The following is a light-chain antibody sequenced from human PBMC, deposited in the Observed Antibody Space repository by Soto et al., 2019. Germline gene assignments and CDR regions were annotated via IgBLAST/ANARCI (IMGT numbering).Light chain of an antibody. CDR2: AAS. Sequence: DIQMTQSPSSLSASVGDRVTIXXRASQSISIYLHWYQQKPGKAPTIXIYAASSLPSGVPSRFSGSGAGTDFTLTISSLQPDDFATYYCQQTSSTPQTFGGGTKVDIK. J-gene: IGKJ4*01. CDR3: QQTSSTPQT. CDR1: QSISIY. V-gene: IGKV1-39*01.